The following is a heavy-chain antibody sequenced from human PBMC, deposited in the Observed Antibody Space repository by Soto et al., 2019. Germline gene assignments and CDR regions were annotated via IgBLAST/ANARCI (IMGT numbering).Heavy chain of an antibody. J-gene: IGHJ5*02. CDR1: GSSIRSYF. Sequence: SGTVSLACTVSGSSIRSYFWSWLRQPPGKGLEWIGYIYYSGSTNYNPSLKSRVTISVDTSKNQFSLKLSSVTAADTAVYYCARGARVRGAIGNWFDPWGQGTLVTVS. CDR3: ARGARVRGAIGNWFDP. V-gene: IGHV4-59*01. CDR2: IYYSGST. D-gene: IGHD3-10*01.